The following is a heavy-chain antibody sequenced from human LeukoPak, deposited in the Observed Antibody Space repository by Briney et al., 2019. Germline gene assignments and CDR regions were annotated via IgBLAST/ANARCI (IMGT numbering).Heavy chain of an antibody. V-gene: IGHV4-30-2*01. CDR1: GGSISSGGYS. CDR3: ARAGVQYYYDSSGYSPNPQYYYYYGMDV. Sequence: PSETLSLTCAVSGGSISSGGYSWSWIRQPPGKGLEWIGYIYHSGSTYYNPSLKSRVTISVDRSKNQFSLKLSSVTAADTAVYYCARAGVQYYYDSSGYSPNPQYYYYYGMDVWGQGTTVTVSS. CDR2: IYHSGST. J-gene: IGHJ6*02. D-gene: IGHD3-22*01.